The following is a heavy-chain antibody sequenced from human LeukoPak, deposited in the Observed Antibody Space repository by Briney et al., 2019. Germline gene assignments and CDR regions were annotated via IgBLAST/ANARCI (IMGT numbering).Heavy chain of an antibody. V-gene: IGHV3-30*02. J-gene: IGHJ4*02. CDR2: IRYDGSNK. D-gene: IGHD6-13*01. CDR1: GFTFSSYG. Sequence: GGSLRLSCAASGFTFSSYGMHWVRQAPGKGLEWVAFIRYDGSNKYYADSVKGRFTISRDNSKNTLYLQMNSQRAEDTAVYYCAKEGLGSSWYGPGDYWGQGTLVTVSS. CDR3: AKEGLGSSWYGPGDY.